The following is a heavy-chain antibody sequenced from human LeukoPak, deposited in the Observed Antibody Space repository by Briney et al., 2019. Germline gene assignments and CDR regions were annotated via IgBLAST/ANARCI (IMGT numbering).Heavy chain of an antibody. V-gene: IGHV1-18*01. CDR1: GYTFTSYG. J-gene: IGHJ6*02. CDR3: AIDLPTRTEQQLVRSYYYYGMDV. CDR2: ISAYDGNT. Sequence: GASVKVSCKASGYTFTSYGISWVRQAPGQGLEWMGWISAYDGNTNYAQKLQGRVTMTTDTPTSTAYMELRSLRSDDTAVYYCAIDLPTRTEQQLVRSYYYYGMDVWGQGTTVTVSS. D-gene: IGHD6-13*01.